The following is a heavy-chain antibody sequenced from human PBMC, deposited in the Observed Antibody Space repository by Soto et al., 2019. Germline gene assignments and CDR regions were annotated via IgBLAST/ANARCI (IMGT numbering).Heavy chain of an antibody. CDR3: AKGDNLGPKTGYAFDP. Sequence: SQTLSLTCAISGDSVSSNTASWNWSRQSPSRGLEWLGRTYFRSKWYNDYAGSVKSRIIINPDTSNNQFSLQLNSVTPEDTAVYFCAKGDNLGPKTGYAFDPWGQGIMVTVSS. CDR1: GDSVSSNTAS. CDR2: TYFRSKWYN. J-gene: IGHJ5*02. V-gene: IGHV6-1*01. D-gene: IGHD5-12*01.